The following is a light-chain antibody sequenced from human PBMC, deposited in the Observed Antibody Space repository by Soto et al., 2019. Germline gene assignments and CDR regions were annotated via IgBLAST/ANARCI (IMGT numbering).Light chain of an antibody. CDR3: RGYASSSPYT. J-gene: IGKJ2*01. V-gene: IGKV3-20*01. Sequence: EIVLTQSPATLSLSPGERDTLSCRASRSFASSYLAWYQHKPGQAPRLLIYAASSRATGIPDRFIGSGYGTDFTLNISRLDSDDSALYYCRGYASSSPYTFGQGTKVDIK. CDR1: RSFASSY. CDR2: AAS.